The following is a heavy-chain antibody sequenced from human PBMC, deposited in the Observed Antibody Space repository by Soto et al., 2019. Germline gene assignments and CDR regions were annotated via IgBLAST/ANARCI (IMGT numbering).Heavy chain of an antibody. CDR3: AREAYCGGDCQTPTGVDY. V-gene: IGHV1-58*02. CDR1: GFTFTSSA. CDR2: IVVGSGNT. Sequence: SVKVSCQASGFTFTSSAMQWVRQARGQRLEWIGWIVVGSGNTNYAQKFQERVTITRDMSTSTAYMELSSLRSEDTAVYYCAREAYCGGDCQTPTGVDYWGQGTLVTSPQ. D-gene: IGHD2-21*02. J-gene: IGHJ4*02.